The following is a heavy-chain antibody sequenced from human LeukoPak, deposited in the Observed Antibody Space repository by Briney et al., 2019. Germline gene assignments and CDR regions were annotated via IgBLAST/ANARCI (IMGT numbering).Heavy chain of an antibody. J-gene: IGHJ6*04. CDR2: ISSSGSTI. D-gene: IGHD3-10*02. Sequence: GGSWGFSGAASGFTFSGYAWTGVGQAQGKGLRWVSYISSSGSTIYYADSVKGRFTISRDNAKNSLYLQMNSLRAEDTAVYYCAELGITMIGSVWGKGTTVTISS. CDR3: AELGITMIGSV. CDR1: GFTFSGYA. V-gene: IGHV3-48*03.